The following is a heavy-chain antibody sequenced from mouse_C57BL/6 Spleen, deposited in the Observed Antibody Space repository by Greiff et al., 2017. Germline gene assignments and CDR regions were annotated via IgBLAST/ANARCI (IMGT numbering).Heavy chain of an antibody. D-gene: IGHD1-1*01. CDR2: IYPGDGDT. Sequence: QVQLQQSGPELVKPGASVKISCKASGYAFSSSWMNWVKQRPGKGLEWIGRIYPGDGDTNYNGKFKGKATLTADKSSSTAYMQLSSLTSEDSAVXFCAAGSSLGYFDVWGTGTTVTVSS. V-gene: IGHV1-82*01. J-gene: IGHJ1*03. CDR3: AAGSSLGYFDV. CDR1: GYAFSSSW.